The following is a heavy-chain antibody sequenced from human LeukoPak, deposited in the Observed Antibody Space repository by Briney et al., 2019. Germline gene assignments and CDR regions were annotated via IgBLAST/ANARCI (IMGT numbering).Heavy chain of an antibody. CDR2: ISGSGDST. Sequence: GGSLRLSCAASGFIFSSYAMSWVRQAPGKGLEWVSGISGSGDSTYYADSVKGRFTISRDNSKNTLYLQMNSLRDEDTAVYYCARDRDYGSGSYYYGFDPWGQGTLVTVSS. V-gene: IGHV3-23*01. D-gene: IGHD3-10*01. J-gene: IGHJ5*02. CDR3: ARDRDYGSGSYYYGFDP. CDR1: GFIFSSYA.